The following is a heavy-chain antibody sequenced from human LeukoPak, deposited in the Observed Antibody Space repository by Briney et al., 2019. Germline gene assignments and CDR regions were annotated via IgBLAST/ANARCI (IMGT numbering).Heavy chain of an antibody. CDR1: GFTFNSFG. Sequence: PGGSLRLSCAASGFTFNSFGMHWVRQAPGKGLEWVSYISSSGSTIYYADSVKGRFTISRDNAKSSLYLQMNSLRAEDTAVYYCASQTIAAGRDYWGQGTLVTVSS. CDR2: ISSSGSTI. V-gene: IGHV3-48*03. D-gene: IGHD6-6*01. CDR3: ASQTIAAGRDY. J-gene: IGHJ4*02.